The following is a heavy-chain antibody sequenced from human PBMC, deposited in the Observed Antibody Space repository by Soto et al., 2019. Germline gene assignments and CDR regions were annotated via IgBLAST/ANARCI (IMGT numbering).Heavy chain of an antibody. CDR2: ISGSGGST. Sequence: GGSLRLSCAASGFTFSSYAMSWVRQAPGKGLEWVSAISGSGGSTYYADSVKGRFTISRDNSKNTLYLQMNSLRAEDTAVYYCAKDRGWELLPGWFDPWGQGTLVTVSS. CDR1: GFTFSSYA. V-gene: IGHV3-23*01. D-gene: IGHD1-26*01. J-gene: IGHJ5*02. CDR3: AKDRGWELLPGWFDP.